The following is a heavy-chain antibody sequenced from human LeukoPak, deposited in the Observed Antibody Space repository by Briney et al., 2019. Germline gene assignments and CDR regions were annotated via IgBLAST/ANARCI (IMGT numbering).Heavy chain of an antibody. J-gene: IGHJ4*02. Sequence: GGSLRLSCAASGFTFSSYAMSWVRQAPGKGLEWVSATSGSGGSTYYADSVKGRFTISRDNSKNTLYLQMNSLRAEDTAVYYCAREYYYGSGDSYYFDYWGQGTLVTVSS. CDR2: TSGSGGST. D-gene: IGHD3-10*01. V-gene: IGHV3-23*01. CDR1: GFTFSSYA. CDR3: AREYYYGSGDSYYFDY.